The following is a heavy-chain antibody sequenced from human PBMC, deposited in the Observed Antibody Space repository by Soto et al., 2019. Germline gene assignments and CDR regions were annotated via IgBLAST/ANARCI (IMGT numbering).Heavy chain of an antibody. CDR3: VLQSSNYYYYYMDV. CDR2: SSGSGGST. Sequence: PGXSLRLSCAASGFTFSSYALSWFRQAPVNGLEWVLPSSGSGGSTSYADSVKGRFTISRDNSKNTLYLQMNSLRAEDTAVYYCVLQSSNYYYYYMDVWGKGTTVTVSS. V-gene: IGHV3-23*01. D-gene: IGHD3-3*01. CDR1: GFTFSSYA. J-gene: IGHJ6*03.